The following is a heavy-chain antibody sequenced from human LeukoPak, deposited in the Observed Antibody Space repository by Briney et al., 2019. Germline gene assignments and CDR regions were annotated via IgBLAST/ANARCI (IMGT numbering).Heavy chain of an antibody. CDR2: ISYDGSNK. Sequence: GRSLRLSCAASGFTFSSYAMHWVRQAPGKGLEWVAVISYDGSNKYYADSVKGRFTISRDNSKNSLYLQMNSLRAEDTAVYYCARDGQQLVPYYFDYWGQGTLVTVSS. CDR3: ARDGQQLVPYYFDY. D-gene: IGHD6-6*01. J-gene: IGHJ4*02. CDR1: GFTFSSYA. V-gene: IGHV3-30-3*01.